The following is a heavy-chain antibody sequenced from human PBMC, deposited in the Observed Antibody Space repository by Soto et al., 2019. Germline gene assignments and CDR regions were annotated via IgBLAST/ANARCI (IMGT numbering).Heavy chain of an antibody. CDR3: AKSGDQYYYYGMDV. D-gene: IGHD3-10*01. Sequence: EVQLVESGGGLVQPGRSLRLSCAASGFTFDDYAMHWVRQAPGKGLEWVSGISWNSGSIGYADSVKGRFTISRDNAKNSLYLQMNSLRAEDTAVYYCAKSGDQYYYYGMDVWGQGTTVTVSS. J-gene: IGHJ6*02. CDR1: GFTFDDYA. CDR2: ISWNSGSI. V-gene: IGHV3-9*01.